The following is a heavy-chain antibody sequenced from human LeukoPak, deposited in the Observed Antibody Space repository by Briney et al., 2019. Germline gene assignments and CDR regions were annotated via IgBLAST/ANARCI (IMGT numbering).Heavy chain of an antibody. J-gene: IGHJ4*02. V-gene: IGHV1-18*01. CDR3: ARDYSSGWPNFDY. Sequence: ASVKVSCKASGYTFTSYGISWVRQAPGQGLEWMGWVSTYNGNTNYAHNLQGRVTMTTDTSTSTAYMELRSLRSDDTAVYYCARDYSSGWPNFDYWGQGTLVTVSS. CDR2: VSTYNGNT. CDR1: GYTFTSYG. D-gene: IGHD6-19*01.